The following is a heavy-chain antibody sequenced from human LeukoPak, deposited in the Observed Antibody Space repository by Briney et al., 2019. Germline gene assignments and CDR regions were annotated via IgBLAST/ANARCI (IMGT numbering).Heavy chain of an antibody. CDR3: ARAAGGVNWFDP. D-gene: IGHD2-8*01. V-gene: IGHV4-34*01. CDR2: INHSGST. J-gene: IGHJ5*02. CDR1: GGSFSGYY. Sequence: SETLSLTCAVYGGSFSGYYWSWIRQPPGKGLEWIGEINHSGSTNYNPSLKSRVTISVDTSKNQFSLKLSSVTAADTAVYYCARAAGGVNWFDPWGQGTLVTVSS.